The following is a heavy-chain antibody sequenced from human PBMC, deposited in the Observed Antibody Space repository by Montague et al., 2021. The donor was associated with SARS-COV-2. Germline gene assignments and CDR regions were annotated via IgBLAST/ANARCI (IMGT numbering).Heavy chain of an antibody. CDR2: LYKDDRTT. CDR3: AKRNGYNPRNWSFDY. D-gene: IGHD5-24*01. CDR1: GFTFSIFA. V-gene: IGHV3-23*03. J-gene: IGHJ4*02. Sequence: SLRLSCAASGFTFSIFAMSWARQAPGKGLEWISVLYKDDRTTDYAGSVKGRFTISRDNSKNTLYLQMDSLRVEDTAVCYCAKRNGYNPRNWSFDYWGRGTLVTVSS.